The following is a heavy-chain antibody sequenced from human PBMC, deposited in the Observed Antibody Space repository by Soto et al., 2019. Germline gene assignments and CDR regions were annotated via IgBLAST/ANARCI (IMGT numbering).Heavy chain of an antibody. V-gene: IGHV1-69*01. J-gene: IGHJ6*02. Sequence: VQLVQSETEVRKPGSSVKLSCKTSGDSFNNYAISWVRQAPGQGLEWMGGIIPIMDLVKYAEKFQGRVTISATDSTGTAYLEVTSLRSVDTATYYCATAAVSTPGGRLDVWGLGTTVFVSS. D-gene: IGHD2-2*01. CDR2: IIPIMDLV. CDR3: ATAAVSTPGGRLDV. CDR1: GDSFNNYA.